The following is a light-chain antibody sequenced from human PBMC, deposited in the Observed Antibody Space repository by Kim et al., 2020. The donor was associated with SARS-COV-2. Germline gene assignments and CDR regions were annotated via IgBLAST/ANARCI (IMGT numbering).Light chain of an antibody. CDR2: NDN. Sequence: VSIPCTGRSSNTGPGYTVHWYQQLPGTAPKLLIYNDNNRPSGVPDRFSGSKSGSSASLAITGLQTEDEADYYCQSYDTSLTGFYVFGTGTKVTVL. V-gene: IGLV1-40*01. J-gene: IGLJ1*01. CDR3: QSYDTSLTGFYV. CDR1: SSNTGPGYT.